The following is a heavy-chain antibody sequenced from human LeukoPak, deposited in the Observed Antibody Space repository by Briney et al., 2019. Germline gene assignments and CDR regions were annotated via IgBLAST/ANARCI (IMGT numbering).Heavy chain of an antibody. J-gene: IGHJ4*02. D-gene: IGHD2-8*01. CDR2: FDPEDGET. V-gene: IGHV1-24*01. CDR1: GYTLTELS. CDR3: ATDWRTLDIVLMVYAH. Sequence: ASVKVSCKVSGYTLTELSMHWVRQAPGKGLEWMGGFDPEDGETIYAQKFQGRVTMTEDTSTDTAYMELSSLRSEDTAVYYCATDWRTLDIVLMVYAHWGQGTLVTVSS.